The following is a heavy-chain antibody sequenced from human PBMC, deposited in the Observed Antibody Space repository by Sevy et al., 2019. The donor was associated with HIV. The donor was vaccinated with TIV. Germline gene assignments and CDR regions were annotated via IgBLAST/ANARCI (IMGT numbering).Heavy chain of an antibody. V-gene: IGHV3-23*01. CDR1: GLSLTTTG. D-gene: IGHD3-16*01. Sequence: GGSLRLSCAASGLSLTTTGLSWVRQAPGKGLEWVAGVTSDGATYYADSVMDRFTVSRDNSKNTLYLQLNSLRADDTAVFYCAGGDTTMITDLDYWGQGTLVTVSS. J-gene: IGHJ4*02. CDR3: AGGDTTMITDLDY. CDR2: VTSDGAT.